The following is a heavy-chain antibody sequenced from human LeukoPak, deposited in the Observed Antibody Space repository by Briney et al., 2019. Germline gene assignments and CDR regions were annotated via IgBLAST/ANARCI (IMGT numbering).Heavy chain of an antibody. D-gene: IGHD3-10*01. CDR1: GFTFSSYG. J-gene: IGHJ4*02. V-gene: IGHV3-30*02. Sequence: GGSLRLSCAASGFTFSSYGMHWVRQAPGKGLEWAAFIRYDGSNKYYADSVKGRFTISRDNSKNTLYLQMNSLRAEDTAVYYCAKDRNGSGSYSYYFDYWGQGTLVTVSS. CDR2: IRYDGSNK. CDR3: AKDRNGSGSYSYYFDY.